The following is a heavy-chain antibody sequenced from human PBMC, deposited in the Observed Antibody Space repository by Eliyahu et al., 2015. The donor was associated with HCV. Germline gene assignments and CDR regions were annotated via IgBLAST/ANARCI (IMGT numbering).Heavy chain of an antibody. D-gene: IGHD1-26*01. J-gene: IGHJ3*02. Sequence: TGKGLVWVSRINSDGSSTSYADSVKGRFTISRDNAKNTLYLQMNSLRAEDTAVYYCARVGRIVGAIWDAFDIWGQGTMVTVSS. CDR3: ARVGRIVGAIWDAFDI. V-gene: IGHV3-74*01. CDR2: INSDGSST.